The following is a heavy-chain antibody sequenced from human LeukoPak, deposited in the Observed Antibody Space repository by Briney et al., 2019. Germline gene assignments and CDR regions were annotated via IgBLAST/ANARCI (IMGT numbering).Heavy chain of an antibody. CDR3: AKDKNDHGDYYYMDV. Sequence: PGGSLRLPCVASGFTFSSFGMHWVRQAPGKGLEWVAFIRFDGSNKYYADSVKGRFTISRDNSKNTLYLQMNSLRPEDTAVYYCAKDKNDHGDYYYMDVWGKGTTVTVSS. V-gene: IGHV3-30*02. D-gene: IGHD4-17*01. CDR2: IRFDGSNK. J-gene: IGHJ6*03. CDR1: GFTFSSFG.